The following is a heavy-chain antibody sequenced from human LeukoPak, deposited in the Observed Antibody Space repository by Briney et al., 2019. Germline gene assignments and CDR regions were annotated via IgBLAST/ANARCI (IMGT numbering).Heavy chain of an antibody. CDR1: GFTFSTYS. J-gene: IGHJ4*02. CDR3: ERVRCSGGGCFYNFDY. CDR2: LSSSSTYV. D-gene: IGHD2-15*01. Sequence: GGSLRLSCAASGFTFSTYSKNRVRQAPGKGLEWVSSLSSSSTYVYYADSVKGRFTISRDNAKNSLYLQMNSLRAEDMAVYYCERVRCSGGGCFYNFDYWGQGSLVTVSS. V-gene: IGHV3-21*01.